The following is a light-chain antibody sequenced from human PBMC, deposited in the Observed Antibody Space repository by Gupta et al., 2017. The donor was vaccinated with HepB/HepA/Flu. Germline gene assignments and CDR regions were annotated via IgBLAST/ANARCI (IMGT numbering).Light chain of an antibody. V-gene: IGLV10-54*04. CDR2: RNK. Sequence: QAGLTQPPSVSKDLSQIATITGTGNSNNVGNQGAAWLQQHQGHPPKLLFYRNKKRPSGISERFSASRSGNTASLTITGLQPEDEADYYCSAWDSSLSAWVFGGGTKVTVL. J-gene: IGLJ3*02. CDR1: SNNVGNQG. CDR3: SAWDSSLSAWV.